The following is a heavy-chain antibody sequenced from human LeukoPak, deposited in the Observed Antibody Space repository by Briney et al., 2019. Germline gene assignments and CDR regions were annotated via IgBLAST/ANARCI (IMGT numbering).Heavy chain of an antibody. Sequence: SETLSLTCSVSGGSISIYYWSWVRQPPGKGLEWIGYVYNNENTIYNPSLKSRATISADTSKNQFSLKLSDVTAADTAVYYCGRDRELNFWGQGILVTVSS. CDR3: GRDRELNF. J-gene: IGHJ4*02. CDR2: VYNNENT. D-gene: IGHD1-7*01. V-gene: IGHV4-59*01. CDR1: GGSISIYY.